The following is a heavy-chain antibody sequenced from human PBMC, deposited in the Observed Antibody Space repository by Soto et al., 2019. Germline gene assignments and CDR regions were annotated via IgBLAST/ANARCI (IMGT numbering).Heavy chain of an antibody. D-gene: IGHD2-15*01. Sequence: GGSLRFSCAPSGFLFSGHHMDLVRQAPAKGLEWVGRTGTKANSYTTQYAASVKGRFTISRDDSKKSLYLLMNSLKTEDTAVYYCVRSYGSLHYFDFWGQGTLVTSPQ. CDR2: TGTKANSYTT. CDR3: VRSYGSLHYFDF. V-gene: IGHV3-72*01. J-gene: IGHJ4*02. CDR1: GFLFSGHH.